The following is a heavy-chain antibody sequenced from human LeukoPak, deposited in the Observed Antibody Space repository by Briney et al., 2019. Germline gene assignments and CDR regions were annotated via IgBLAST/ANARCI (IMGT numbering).Heavy chain of an antibody. V-gene: IGHV1-46*01. CDR1: GYTFTSYY. J-gene: IGHJ4*02. D-gene: IGHD6-19*01. CDR2: INPSGGGT. Sequence: ASVKVSCKASGYTFTSYYIHWVRQAPGQGLKWVGIINPSGGGTSYAQKFQGRVTMTRDTSTTTVYMELSSLRSEDTAVYYCARDGSGWPSTAFDYWGQGTLVTVSS. CDR3: ARDGSGWPSTAFDY.